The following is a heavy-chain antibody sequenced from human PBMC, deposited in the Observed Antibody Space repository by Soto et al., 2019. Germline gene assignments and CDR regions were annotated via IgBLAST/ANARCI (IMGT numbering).Heavy chain of an antibody. D-gene: IGHD2-15*01. J-gene: IGHJ5*02. CDR1: EFTFSSSW. CDR2: INTDGTTI. CDR3: VTGWSES. Sequence: EVQLVESGGGLVQPGGSLRLSCVVSEFTFSSSWMHWVRQGPGKGLVWVSRINTDGTTINYADSVKGRFTTSRDNAKNMLYLHMNSLRAEDTALYYCVTGWSESWGQGTLVTVSS. V-gene: IGHV3-74*01.